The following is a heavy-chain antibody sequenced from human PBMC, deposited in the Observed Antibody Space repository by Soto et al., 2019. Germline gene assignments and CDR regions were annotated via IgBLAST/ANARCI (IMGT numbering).Heavy chain of an antibody. D-gene: IGHD3-22*01. J-gene: IGHJ5*02. CDR2: IYYSGST. CDR1: GGSVSSGSYY. CDR3: ARGFWGYYDSSVYPNWFDP. Sequence: SETLSLTCTVSGGSVSSGSYYWSWIRQPPGKGLEWIGYIYYSGSTNYNPSLKSRVTISVDTSKNQFSLKLSSVTAADTAVYYCARGFWGYYDSSVYPNWFDPWGQGTLVTVS. V-gene: IGHV4-61*01.